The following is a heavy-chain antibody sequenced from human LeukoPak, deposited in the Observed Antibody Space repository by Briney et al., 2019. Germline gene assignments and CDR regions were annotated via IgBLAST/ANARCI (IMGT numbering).Heavy chain of an antibody. D-gene: IGHD4-17*01. CDR1: GFSFISYG. Sequence: GGSLRLSCAASGFSFISYGMHWVRQAPGKGLEWVGVISNDGRRKDYADSVKGRFTISRDNSKDTLYLQMNSLRAEDTAVYYCAKRPSDYGDYVTYFDYWGQGTLVTVSS. CDR2: ISNDGRRK. CDR3: AKRPSDYGDYVTYFDY. V-gene: IGHV3-30*18. J-gene: IGHJ4*02.